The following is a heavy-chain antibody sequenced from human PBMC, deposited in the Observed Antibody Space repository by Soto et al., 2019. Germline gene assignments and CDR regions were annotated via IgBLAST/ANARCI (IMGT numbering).Heavy chain of an antibody. CDR3: AQRTLTKWFDP. CDR2: INHSGDT. D-gene: IGHD4-4*01. CDR1: GGSFSDFY. Sequence: SETLSLTCAVYGGSFSDFYWNWLRQSPGKGLEWIGEINHSGDTNYNPSLKSRVTISVDTSKNQFSLQLNSVTATDTAVYYCAQRTLTKWFDPWGQGTPVTVS. J-gene: IGHJ5*02. V-gene: IGHV4-34*01.